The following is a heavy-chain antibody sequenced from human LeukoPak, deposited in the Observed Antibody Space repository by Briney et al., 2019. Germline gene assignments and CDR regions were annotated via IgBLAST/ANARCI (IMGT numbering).Heavy chain of an antibody. J-gene: IGHJ4*02. D-gene: IGHD6-19*01. Sequence: PSGTLSLTCAVSGGSISSSNWWSWVRQPPGKGLEWIGVIYHSGSTNYNPSLKSRVTISVDKSKNQFSLKLSSVTAADTAVYYCVRRSRTSWLVGSYFDYWGQGTLVTVSS. CDR2: IYHSGST. V-gene: IGHV4-4*02. CDR1: GGSISSSNW. CDR3: VRRSRTSWLVGSYFDY.